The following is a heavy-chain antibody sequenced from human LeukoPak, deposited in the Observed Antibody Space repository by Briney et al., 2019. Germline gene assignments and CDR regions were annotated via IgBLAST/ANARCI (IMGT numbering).Heavy chain of an antibody. CDR3: ARVGWCAEAFDI. Sequence: SETLSLTCTVSGRPISSYYWIWLRQPAGKELEGIGRNYTCGSTNDNPYLKARVTMSVDTSKNQSSLKLGSVTAADTAVYYCARVGWCAEAFDIWGQGTMATVSS. J-gene: IGHJ3*02. V-gene: IGHV4-4*07. D-gene: IGHD6-19*01. CDR2: NYTCGST. CDR1: GRPISSYY.